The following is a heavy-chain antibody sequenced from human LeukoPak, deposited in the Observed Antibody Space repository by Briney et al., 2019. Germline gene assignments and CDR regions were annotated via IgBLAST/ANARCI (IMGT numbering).Heavy chain of an antibody. D-gene: IGHD3-9*01. V-gene: IGHV1-18*01. Sequence: ASVKVSCKASGYTFTSYGISWVRQAPGQGLEWMGWISAYNGNTNYAQKLQGRVTMTTDTSTSTAYMELSSLRSEDTAVYYCARGPITIFSNYYYYMDVWGKGTTVTISS. J-gene: IGHJ6*03. CDR2: ISAYNGNT. CDR1: GYTFTSYG. CDR3: ARGPITIFSNYYYYMDV.